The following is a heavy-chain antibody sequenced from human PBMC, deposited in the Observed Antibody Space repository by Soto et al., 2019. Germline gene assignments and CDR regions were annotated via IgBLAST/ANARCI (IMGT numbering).Heavy chain of an antibody. CDR2: VYYSGST. D-gene: IGHD2-2*01. V-gene: IGHV4-59*01. Sequence: XXTQSLPDTICGGSISRYDWSWIRQPPGKGLEWIGFVYYSGSTDYDPSLKSRVTISIDTSKNQFSLRLGSVHAADTAVYYCARGYCAGTSCYDSFDIWGQGTMVTVS. CDR1: GGSISRYD. J-gene: IGHJ3*02. CDR3: ARGYCAGTSCYDSFDI.